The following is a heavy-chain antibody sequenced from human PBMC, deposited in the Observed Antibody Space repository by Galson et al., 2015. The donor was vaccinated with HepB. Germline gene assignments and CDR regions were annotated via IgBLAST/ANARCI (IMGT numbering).Heavy chain of an antibody. CDR1: GGIFSSYA. V-gene: IGHV1-69*13. Sequence: SVKVSCKASGGIFSSYAISWVRQAPGQGLEWMGGIIPIFGTANYAQKFQGRVTITADESTSTAYMELSSLRSEDTAVYYCARDELVGIRFRYYYYYMDVWGKGTTVTVSS. CDR2: IIPIFGTA. CDR3: ARDELVGIRFRYYYYYMDV. J-gene: IGHJ6*03. D-gene: IGHD3-3*01.